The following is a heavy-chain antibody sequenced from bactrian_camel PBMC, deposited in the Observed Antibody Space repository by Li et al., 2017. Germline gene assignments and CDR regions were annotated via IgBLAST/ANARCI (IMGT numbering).Heavy chain of an antibody. CDR2: ISSDGTT. CDR1: GFTDMTWYRHD. J-gene: IGHJ6*01. CDR3: AKYRDYSDYDPHFGN. V-gene: IGHV3S55*01. D-gene: IGHD4*01. Sequence: HVQLVESGGGSVQAGETLKLACTTSGFTDMTWYRHDMGWYRQTPGVDCDLVSSISSDGTTYYADSVKGRFTISRDNAKNTVYLQLNSLKTEDMAMYYCAKYRDYSDYDPHFGNWGQGTQVTVS.